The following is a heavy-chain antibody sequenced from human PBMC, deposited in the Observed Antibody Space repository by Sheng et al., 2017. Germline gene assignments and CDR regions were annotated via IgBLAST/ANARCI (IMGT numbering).Heavy chain of an antibody. D-gene: IGHD6-13*01. CDR3: VREKMPYNSNFYY. J-gene: IGHJ4*02. CDR2: ISKXGDNE. V-gene: IGHV3-30*14. CDR1: GFTMSYYT. Sequence: QVSLVESGGGVVQPGRSLRLSCAASGFTMSYYTMHWVRQAPDKGLEWVAAISKXGDNEDYSDSVTGRFSISRDNSENMVFLQMDSLRLEDTAVYFCVREKMPYNSNFYYWGQG.